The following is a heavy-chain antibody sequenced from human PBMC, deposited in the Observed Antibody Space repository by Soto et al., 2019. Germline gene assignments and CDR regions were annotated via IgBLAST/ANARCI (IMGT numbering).Heavy chain of an antibody. CDR3: ARTHSSGWTFGY. CDR2: IDWDDDK. J-gene: IGHJ4*02. CDR1: GFSLSTSGMR. Sequence: VPTLVNPTQSLTLACTFAGFSLSTSGMRVSWIRQPPGKALEWLARIDWDDDKFYSTSLKTRLTISKDTSKNQVVLTMTNMEPVDTATYYCARTHSSGWTFGYWGQGTLVTGSS. V-gene: IGHV2-70*04. D-gene: IGHD6-19*01.